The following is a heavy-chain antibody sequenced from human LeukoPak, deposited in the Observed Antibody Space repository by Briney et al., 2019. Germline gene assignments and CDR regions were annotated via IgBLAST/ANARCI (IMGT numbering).Heavy chain of an antibody. Sequence: SETLSLTCTVSGGSISSYYWSWIRQPPGKGLEWIGYIYYSGTTNYNPSLKSRVTISLDTSKNQFSLKLSSVTAADTAVYYCARDSGAARRTYYYYYYMDVWGKGTTVTVSS. CDR2: IYYSGTT. J-gene: IGHJ6*03. V-gene: IGHV4-59*01. CDR1: GGSISSYY. D-gene: IGHD6-6*01. CDR3: ARDSGAARRTYYYYYYMDV.